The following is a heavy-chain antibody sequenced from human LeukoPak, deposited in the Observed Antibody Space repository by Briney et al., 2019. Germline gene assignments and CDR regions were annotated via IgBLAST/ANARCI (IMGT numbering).Heavy chain of an antibody. CDR3: ARDDYSMLNWFDP. J-gene: IGHJ5*02. D-gene: IGHD2-15*01. CDR1: GTSISSGDNY. CDR2: IYYSGST. V-gene: IGHV4-30-4*08. Sequence: PSGTLSLTCTVSGTSISSGDNYWSWIRQPPGKGLEWIGYIYYSGSTYYNPSLKSRVTISLDTSKNQFSLKLSSVTAADTAVYYCARDDYSMLNWFDPWGQGTLVTVSS.